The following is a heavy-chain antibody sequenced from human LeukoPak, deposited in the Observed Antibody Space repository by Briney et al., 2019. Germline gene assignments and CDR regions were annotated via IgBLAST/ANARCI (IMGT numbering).Heavy chain of an antibody. V-gene: IGHV3-48*03. CDR2: ISSSGGAI. J-gene: IGHJ4*02. CDR1: GFTFSNYE. Sequence: GGSLRLSCAASGFTFSNYEMNWVRQAPGRGLEWLSYISSSGGAIYYADSVKGRFTISRDNVKNSVYLQMKRLRAEDTAVYYCARGPPNYLESSGYFYLWGQGTLVIVSS. CDR3: ARGPPNYLESSGYFYL. D-gene: IGHD3-22*01.